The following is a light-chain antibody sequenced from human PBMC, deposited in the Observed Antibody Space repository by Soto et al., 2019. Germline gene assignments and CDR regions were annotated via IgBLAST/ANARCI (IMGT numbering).Light chain of an antibody. CDR2: GAS. CDR3: QQYNNWPLT. Sequence: EIVMTQSPATLSVSPGERATLSCRASQSVSSNLAWYQQKPGQAPSLLIHGASTRATGISARFSGSGSGTEFTLTISSLQSEDFAVYYCQQYNNWPLTFGQGTKVEIK. V-gene: IGKV3-15*01. CDR1: QSVSSN. J-gene: IGKJ1*01.